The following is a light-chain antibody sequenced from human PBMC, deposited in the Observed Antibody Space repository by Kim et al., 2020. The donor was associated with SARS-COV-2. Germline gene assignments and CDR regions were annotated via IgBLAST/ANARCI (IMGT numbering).Light chain of an antibody. J-gene: IGKJ1*01. CDR1: QYVSSW. Sequence: DIKMTQTPSTLSASVGDRVTISCGASQYVSSWLAWYQQKPGRAPKLLLYKASDLQSGVPSRFSGSGYGTEFTLTIRRLQPDDDATYYCQQYYTYPWTFGQGTKVDIK. V-gene: IGKV1-5*03. CDR2: KAS. CDR3: QQYYTYPWT.